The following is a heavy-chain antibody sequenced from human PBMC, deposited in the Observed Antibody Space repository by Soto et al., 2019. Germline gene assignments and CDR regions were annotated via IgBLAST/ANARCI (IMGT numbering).Heavy chain of an antibody. J-gene: IGHJ5*02. CDR3: SRFSPPRKSYDSNPGWFDP. CDR1: GGSLNSYY. V-gene: IGHV4-59*01. CDR2: VSSTGST. D-gene: IGHD3-22*01. Sequence: SETLSLTCTVSGGSLNSYYWTWIRQSPGKGLEWIGYVSSTGSTNYNPSLKSRLTMSLDTSTNEVSLSLTSVTAADAAVYFCSRFSPPRKSYDSNPGWFDPWGQGIMVT.